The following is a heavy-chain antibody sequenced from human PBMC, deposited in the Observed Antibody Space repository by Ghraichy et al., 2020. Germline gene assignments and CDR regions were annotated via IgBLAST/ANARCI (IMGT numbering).Heavy chain of an antibody. J-gene: IGHJ4*01. CDR1: GYTFTAYY. V-gene: IGHV1-2*02. Sequence: ASVKVSCKASGYTFTAYYIHWVRQAPGQGLEWMGWISPDSGGTSYAQKFQGRVTMTRDTSISSAYMDLSSLKSDDTAVYYCAGIILGTGQFHYWGHGTMVT. D-gene: IGHD1-7*01. CDR3: AGIILGTGQFHY. CDR2: ISPDSGGT.